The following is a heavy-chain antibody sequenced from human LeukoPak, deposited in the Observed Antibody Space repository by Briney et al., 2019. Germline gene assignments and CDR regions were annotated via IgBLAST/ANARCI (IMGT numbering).Heavy chain of an antibody. V-gene: IGHV4-39*07. CDR3: ARDGYFDWFEHAFDI. D-gene: IGHD3-9*01. CDR1: GGSISSSSYY. J-gene: IGHJ3*02. Sequence: SETLSLTCTVSGGSISSSSYYWGWIRQPPGKGLEWIGSIYYSGSTNYNPSLKSRVTISVDTSKNQFSLKPSSVTAADTAVYYCARDGYFDWFEHAFDIWGQGTMVTVSS. CDR2: IYYSGST.